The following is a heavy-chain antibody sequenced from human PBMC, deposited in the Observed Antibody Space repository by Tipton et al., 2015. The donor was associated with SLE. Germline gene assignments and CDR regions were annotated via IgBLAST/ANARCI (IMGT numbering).Heavy chain of an antibody. CDR1: GGSISSGGYY. Sequence: TLSLTCTVSGGSISSGGYYWSWIRQHPGKGLEWIGYIYYSGSTSYNPSLKSRVTISVDTSKNQFSLKLSSVTAAGTAVYYCAITRAYCGGDCYWIVWGQGTLVTVSS. D-gene: IGHD2-21*01. CDR3: AITRAYCGGDCYWIV. CDR2: IYYSGST. J-gene: IGHJ4*02. V-gene: IGHV4-31*03.